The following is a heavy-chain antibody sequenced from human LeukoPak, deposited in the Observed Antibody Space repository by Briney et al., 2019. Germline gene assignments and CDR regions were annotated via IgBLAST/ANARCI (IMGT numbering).Heavy chain of an antibody. V-gene: IGHV4-39*07. CDR3: ATENVDTAMAIDY. J-gene: IGHJ4*02. CDR2: IYYSGST. Sequence: SETLSLTCTVSGGSISSSSYYWGWIRQPPGKGLEWIGSIYYSGSTYYNPSLKSRVTISVDTSKNQFSLKLSSVTAADTAVYYCATENVDTAMAIDYWGQGTLVTVSS. CDR1: GGSISSSSYY. D-gene: IGHD5-18*01.